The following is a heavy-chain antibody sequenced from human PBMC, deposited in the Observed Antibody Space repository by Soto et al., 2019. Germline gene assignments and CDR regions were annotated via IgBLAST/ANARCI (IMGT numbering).Heavy chain of an antibody. CDR3: ARNWNSYYFDY. J-gene: IGHJ4*02. Sequence: EVQLVESGGGLVQPGGSLRLSCAASGFTFSSYWMSWVRQAPGKGLEWVANRKQEGSEKYYVDSVKSRFTISSDNAKNSLSLQMNGLRAEDTAVYYCARNWNSYYFDYCGQGTLVTVSS. CDR1: GFTFSSYW. V-gene: IGHV3-7*01. D-gene: IGHD1-7*01. CDR2: RKQEGSEK.